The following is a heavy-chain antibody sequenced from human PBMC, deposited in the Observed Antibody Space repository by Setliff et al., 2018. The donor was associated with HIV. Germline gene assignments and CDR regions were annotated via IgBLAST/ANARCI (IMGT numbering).Heavy chain of an antibody. D-gene: IGHD3-22*01. CDR2: FYYSGST. Sequence: SETLSLTCAVSGGSISSSNYYWVWIRQPPGKELEWIGSFYYSGSTYYNPSLKSRVTISLDTSKNQFSLKVGSVTAADTAVYYCARQGAGYYYDSSEYYTGNGCDFWGQGTLVTVS. J-gene: IGHJ3*01. CDR1: GGSISSSNYY. V-gene: IGHV4-39*01. CDR3: ARQGAGYYYDSSEYYTGNGCDF.